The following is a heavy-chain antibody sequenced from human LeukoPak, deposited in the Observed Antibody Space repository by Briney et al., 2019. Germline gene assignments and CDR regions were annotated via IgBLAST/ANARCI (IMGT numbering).Heavy chain of an antibody. D-gene: IGHD5-18*01. J-gene: IGHJ4*02. CDR2: INTGNGNT. V-gene: IGHV1-3*04. Sequence: ASVKVSCKASGYIFTSYPIHWVRQAPGQRLEWMGWINTGNGNTKYSQKFEGRVIVTRDTSATAAYMELSSLRSEDTAVYYCARDRAMADYWGQGTLVTVSS. CDR3: ARDRAMADY. CDR1: GYIFTSYP.